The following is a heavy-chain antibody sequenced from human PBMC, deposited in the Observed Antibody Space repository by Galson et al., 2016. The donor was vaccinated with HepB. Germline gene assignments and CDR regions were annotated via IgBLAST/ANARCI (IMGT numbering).Heavy chain of an antibody. Sequence: SLRLSCAASGFSFSSYVMFWVRQAPGKGLEFVSAIGRDGRSTYYADSLRGRFTVSRDNAKNMLYLQMSSLRAEDTAVYYCGKYEFDYWGQGTLVTVSS. V-gene: IGHV3-64D*09. D-gene: IGHD3-3*01. CDR2: IGRDGRST. CDR3: GKYEFDY. CDR1: GFSFSSYV. J-gene: IGHJ4*02.